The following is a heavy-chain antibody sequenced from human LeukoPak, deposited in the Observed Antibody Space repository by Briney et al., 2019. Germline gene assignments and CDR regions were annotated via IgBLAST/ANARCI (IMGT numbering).Heavy chain of an antibody. D-gene: IGHD3-3*01. CDR3: AKSLRFLEWLYLSYLDY. J-gene: IGHJ4*02. CDR1: GFTFSSYA. CDR2: ISGSGGST. Sequence: GGSLRLSCAASGFTFSSYAMSWVRQAPGKGLEWVSAISGSGGSTYYADSVKGRFTISRDNSKNTLYLQMNSLRAEDTAVYYCAKSLRFLEWLYLSYLDYWGQGTLVTVS. V-gene: IGHV3-23*01.